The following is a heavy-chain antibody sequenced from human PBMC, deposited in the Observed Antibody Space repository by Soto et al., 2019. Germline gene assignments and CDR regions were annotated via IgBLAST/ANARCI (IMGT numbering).Heavy chain of an antibody. CDR2: ISYDGSNK. D-gene: IGHD6-13*01. J-gene: IGHJ4*02. CDR3: ARAGLGLQQRNRIRQPLDY. V-gene: IGHV3-30-3*01. CDR1: GFTFSSYA. Sequence: QVQLVESGGGVVQPGRSLRLSCAASGFTFSSYAMHWVRQAPGKGLEWVAVISYDGSNKYYADSVKGRFTISRDNSKNTLYLQMNSLRAEDTAVYYCARAGLGLQQRNRIRQPLDYWGQGTLVTVSS.